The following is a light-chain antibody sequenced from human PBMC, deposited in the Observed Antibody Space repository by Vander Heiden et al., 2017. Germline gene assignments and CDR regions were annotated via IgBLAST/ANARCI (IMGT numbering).Light chain of an antibody. CDR2: KTS. CDR1: QSISGW. J-gene: IGKJ1*01. V-gene: IGKV1-5*03. CDR3: QQYYNSST. Sequence: IQMTQSPATLPASVGDRVTITCRASQSISGWLAWYQQKPGKAPKLLLYKTSSLGSGVPSRFSGSGSGTEFTLTISRLQPDDFATYHCQQYYNSSTFGQGTRVEIK.